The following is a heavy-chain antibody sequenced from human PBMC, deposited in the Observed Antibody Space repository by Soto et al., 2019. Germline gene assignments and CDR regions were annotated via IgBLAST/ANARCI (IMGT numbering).Heavy chain of an antibody. J-gene: IGHJ4*02. Sequence: QVQLVQSGAEVKKPGASVKVSCKASGYTFTSYYMHWVRQAPGQGLEWMGIINPSGGSTSYAQKFQGRVTMTRDTSTSTVYMELSSLRSEDTAVYYCARDQGQLLAPLVYAMDYWGQGTLVTVSS. CDR3: ARDQGQLLAPLVYAMDY. V-gene: IGHV1-46*01. CDR1: GYTFTSYY. D-gene: IGHD2-8*01. CDR2: INPSGGST.